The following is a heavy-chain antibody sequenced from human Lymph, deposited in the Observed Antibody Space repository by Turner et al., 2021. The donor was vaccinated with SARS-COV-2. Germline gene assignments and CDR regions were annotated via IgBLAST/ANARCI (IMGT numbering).Heavy chain of an antibody. CDR2: FYKIGSI. CDR1: GGSISSTS. Sequence: QVQLQESGPGLVRPSETLSLTCTVYGGSISSTSWSWIRQSPGRGLEWIGYFYKIGSIDYNPTLRSRVTTSVDTSKNQLSLNLISVTAADTAVYYCARHQGSTSGYDHGMNVWGQGTAVIVSS. J-gene: IGHJ6*02. CDR3: ARHQGSTSGYDHGMNV. V-gene: IGHV4-59*08. D-gene: IGHD1-1*01.